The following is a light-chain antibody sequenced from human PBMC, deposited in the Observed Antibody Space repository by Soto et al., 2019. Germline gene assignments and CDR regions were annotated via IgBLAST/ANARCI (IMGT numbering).Light chain of an antibody. CDR2: RAS. V-gene: IGKV3-20*01. J-gene: IGKJ2*01. CDR3: HQYGSSPNT. Sequence: EIVLTQSPGTLSLSPGERVTLSCRASQSVIDNYLAWFPQKPGQAPSLLIYRASSRATGIPDRFSGSGSGTDFALTISRLEPDDFAVYYCHQYGSSPNTFGQGTKLEIK. CDR1: QSVIDNY.